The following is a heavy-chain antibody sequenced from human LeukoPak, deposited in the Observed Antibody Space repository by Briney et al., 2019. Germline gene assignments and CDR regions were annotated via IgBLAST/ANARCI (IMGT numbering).Heavy chain of an antibody. CDR2: INPNSGGT. Sequence: EASVKVSCKASGYTFTGYYMHWVRQAPGQGFEWMGWINPNSGGTNYAQKFQGRVTMTRDTSISTAYMELSRLRSDDTAVYYCARDGRSSYYYDSSGYWSDYWGQGTLVTVSS. D-gene: IGHD3-22*01. CDR1: GYTFTGYY. J-gene: IGHJ4*02. V-gene: IGHV1-2*02. CDR3: ARDGRSSYYYDSSGYWSDY.